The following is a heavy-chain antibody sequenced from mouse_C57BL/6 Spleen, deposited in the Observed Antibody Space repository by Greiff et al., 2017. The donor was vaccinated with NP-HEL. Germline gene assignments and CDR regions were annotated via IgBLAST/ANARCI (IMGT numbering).Heavy chain of an antibody. CDR2: ISGGGGNT. CDR3: ARSYYSNYHAMDY. CDR1: GFTFSSYT. Sequence: EVKLMESGGGLVKPGGSLKLSCAASGFTFSSYTMSWVRQTPEKRLEWVATISGGGGNTYYPDSGKGRFTISRDNAKNTLYLQMSSLRSEDTALYYCARSYYSNYHAMDYWGQGTSVTVSS. J-gene: IGHJ4*01. V-gene: IGHV5-9*01. D-gene: IGHD2-5*01.